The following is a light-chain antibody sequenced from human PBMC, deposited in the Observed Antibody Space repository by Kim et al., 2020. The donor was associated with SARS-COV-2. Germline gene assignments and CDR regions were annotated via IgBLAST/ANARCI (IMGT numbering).Light chain of an antibody. CDR2: DVD. Sequence: GQSITISGPGPRRYVAASNFVSWYPQHPGEAPKVIISDVDNRPSGVSNRFSGSKSGNTASLTISEVQAEDEADYYCSSFRSGNTLLFGGGTQLTVL. V-gene: IGLV2-14*04. CDR3: SSFRSGNTLL. J-gene: IGLJ3*02. CDR1: RRYVAASNF.